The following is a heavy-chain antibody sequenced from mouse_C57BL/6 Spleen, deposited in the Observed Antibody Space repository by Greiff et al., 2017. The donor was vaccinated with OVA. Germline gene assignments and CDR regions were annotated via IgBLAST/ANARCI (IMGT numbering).Heavy chain of an antibody. CDR2: IDPANGNT. V-gene: IGHV14-3*01. D-gene: IGHD1-1*01. CDR1: GFNIKNTY. CDR3: ARGSTVVAGNWYFDV. Sequence: EVKLMESVAELVRPGASVKLSCTASGFNIKNTYMHWVKQRPEQGLEWIGRIDPANGNTKYAPKFQGKATITADTSSNTAYLQLSSLTSEDTAIYYCARGSTVVAGNWYFDVWGTGTTVTVSS. J-gene: IGHJ1*03.